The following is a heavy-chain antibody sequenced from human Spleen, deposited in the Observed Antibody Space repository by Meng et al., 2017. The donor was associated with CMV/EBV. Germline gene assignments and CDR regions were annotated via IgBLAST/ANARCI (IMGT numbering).Heavy chain of an antibody. J-gene: IGHJ5*02. Sequence: SETLSLTCIVSNDSVTSGSYYWSWIRQPPGKGLEWIGYIYYTGSTNYNPSLTSRVTISVDTSKNHFSLKLNSVTAADTAVYYCARRSALPARGNWFDPWGQGTLVTVSS. CDR2: IYYTGST. V-gene: IGHV4-61*03. D-gene: IGHD2-2*01. CDR1: NDSVTSGSYY. CDR3: ARRSALPARGNWFDP.